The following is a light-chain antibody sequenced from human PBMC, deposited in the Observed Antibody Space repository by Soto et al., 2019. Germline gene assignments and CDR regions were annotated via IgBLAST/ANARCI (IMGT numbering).Light chain of an antibody. CDR1: SSDIGGYTY. CDR2: EVS. CDR3: SSFADSNSDV. J-gene: IGLJ1*01. V-gene: IGLV2-8*01. Sequence: QSALTQPPSASGSPGQSVTISCSGSSSDIGGYTYVSWYQHHPGKAPKLMIYEVSKRPSGVPDRFSGSESGNTASLTVSGLEAEDEADYYCSSFADSNSDVFGTGTQLTVL.